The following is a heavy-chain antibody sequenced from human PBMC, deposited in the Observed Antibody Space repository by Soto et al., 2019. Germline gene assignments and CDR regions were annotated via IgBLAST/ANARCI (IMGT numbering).Heavy chain of an antibody. V-gene: IGHV1-24*01. CDR3: AAGGTRWLHSPFDY. J-gene: IGHJ4*02. CDR2: FDPEDGET. Sequence: QVQLVQSGAEMKKPGASVKVSCKVSGHTLTELSMHWVRLAPGKGLEWMGGFDPEDGETISAQKFQGRVTMTEDTSTDSTYLELSSLRSEDTAVYYCAAGGTRWLHSPFDYWGQGTLVTISS. CDR1: GHTLTELS. D-gene: IGHD1-1*01.